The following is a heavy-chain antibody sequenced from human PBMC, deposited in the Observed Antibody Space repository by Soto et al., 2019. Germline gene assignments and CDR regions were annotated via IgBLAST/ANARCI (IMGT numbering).Heavy chain of an antibody. CDR2: TYYRSRWYH. D-gene: IGHD2-15*01. Sequence: QVQLQQSGPGLVKPSQTLSLTCVISGDSVSSNSAAWNWIRQPPSRGLEWLGRTYYRSRWYHDSAVSVNSRITINPDTSKNQFSLQLNSVTPEDSATYYCARTRGVLLTDAFDIWGQGTAVTVSS. V-gene: IGHV6-1*01. J-gene: IGHJ3*02. CDR3: ARTRGVLLTDAFDI. CDR1: GDSVSSNSAA.